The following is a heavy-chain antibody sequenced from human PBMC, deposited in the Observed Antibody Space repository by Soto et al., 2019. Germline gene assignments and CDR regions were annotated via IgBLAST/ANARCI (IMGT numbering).Heavy chain of an antibody. CDR1: GFTFNNDA. CDR2: ISGTGGST. Sequence: GGSLRLSCAASGFTFNNDAMNWVRQAPGKGLEWVATISGTGGSTYYADSVKGRFTIPRDNSKNTLYLQMNSLRVEDTAVYYCAKDRLGGNFDYWGQGTQVTVSS. J-gene: IGHJ4*02. CDR3: AKDRLGGNFDY. V-gene: IGHV3-23*01.